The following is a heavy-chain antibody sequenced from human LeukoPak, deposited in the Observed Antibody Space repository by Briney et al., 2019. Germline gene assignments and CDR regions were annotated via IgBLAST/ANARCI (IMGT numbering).Heavy chain of an antibody. Sequence: GRSLRLSCAASGFTFDDYAMHWVRQAPGKGLEWVSGISWNSGSIGYADSMKGRFTISRDNAKNSLYLQMNSLRAEDTALYYCASGAYYYDSSGYTVYWGQGTLVTVSS. CDR1: GFTFDDYA. V-gene: IGHV3-9*01. D-gene: IGHD3-22*01. CDR3: ASGAYYYDSSGYTVY. CDR2: ISWNSGSI. J-gene: IGHJ4*02.